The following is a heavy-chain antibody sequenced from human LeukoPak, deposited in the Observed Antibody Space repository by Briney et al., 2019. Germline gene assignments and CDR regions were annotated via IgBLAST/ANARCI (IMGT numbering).Heavy chain of an antibody. Sequence: SETLSLACTVSGGSISSYYWSWIRQPPGKGLEWIGYIYYSGSTNYNPSLKSRVTISVDTSKNQFSLKLSSVTAADTAVYYCARAYLGSYGLWGQGTLVTVSS. CDR3: ARAYLGSYGL. V-gene: IGHV4-59*08. J-gene: IGHJ4*02. CDR2: IYYSGST. CDR1: GGSISSYY. D-gene: IGHD5-18*01.